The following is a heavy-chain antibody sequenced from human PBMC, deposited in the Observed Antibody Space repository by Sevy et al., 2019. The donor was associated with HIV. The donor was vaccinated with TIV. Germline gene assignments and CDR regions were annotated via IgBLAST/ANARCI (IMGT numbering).Heavy chain of an antibody. CDR2: IKKDGSEK. J-gene: IGHJ6*02. Sequence: GGSLRLSCAASGFTFSTYGMHWVRQAPGKGLEWVANIKKDGSEKYYVDSVKGRFTISRDNAKNSLYLQMNSLRAEDTAVYYCARCYYDSRGYFYYFYGLDVWGQGTTVTVSS. CDR3: ARCYYDSRGYFYYFYGLDV. V-gene: IGHV3-7*01. D-gene: IGHD3-22*01. CDR1: GFTFSTYG.